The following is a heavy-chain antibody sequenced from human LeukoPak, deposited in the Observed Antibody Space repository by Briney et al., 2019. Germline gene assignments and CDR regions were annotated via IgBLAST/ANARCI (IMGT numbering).Heavy chain of an antibody. D-gene: IGHD3-10*01. J-gene: IGHJ3*02. CDR2: MNPNSGNT. Sequence: ASVKVSCKASGYTFTSYDINWVRQATGQGLEWMGWMNPNSGNTGYAQKFQGRVTITADESTSTAYMELSSLRSEDTAVYYCASCIAHSGCAFDIWGQGTMVTVSS. V-gene: IGHV1-8*01. CDR1: GYTFTSYD. CDR3: ASCIAHSGCAFDI.